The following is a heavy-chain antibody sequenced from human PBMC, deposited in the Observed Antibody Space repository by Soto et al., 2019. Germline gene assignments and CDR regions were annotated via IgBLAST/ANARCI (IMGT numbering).Heavy chain of an antibody. Sequence: GEPLKIYCKGSGYSFTSYWIGWVRQMPGKGLEWMGIIYPGDSDTRYSPSFQGQVTISADKSISTAYLQWSSLKASDTAMYYCARMFGGAITGTTIYSYDMDVWVQGTSVTGFS. V-gene: IGHV5-51*01. D-gene: IGHD1-7*01. CDR3: ARMFGGAITGTTIYSYDMDV. CDR2: IYPGDSDT. J-gene: IGHJ6*02. CDR1: GYSFTSYW.